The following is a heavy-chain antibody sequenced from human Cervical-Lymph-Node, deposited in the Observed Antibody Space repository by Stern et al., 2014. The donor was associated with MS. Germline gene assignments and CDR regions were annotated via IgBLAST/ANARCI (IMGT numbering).Heavy chain of an antibody. Sequence: EVHLVESGAEVKKPGESLKLSCEGSGFSFPHYWIGWVRQIPGKGLEWMGIIYPDDSTVRYSPSFEGQVTVAVDKSTSVTYLQWDSLKASDSAIYYCALWGDRHCSGRSCPLRYWGQGTRVIVYS. J-gene: IGHJ4*02. CDR2: IYPDDSTV. V-gene: IGHV5-51*03. CDR1: GFSFPHYW. CDR3: ALWGDRHCSGRSCPLRY. D-gene: IGHD2-15*01.